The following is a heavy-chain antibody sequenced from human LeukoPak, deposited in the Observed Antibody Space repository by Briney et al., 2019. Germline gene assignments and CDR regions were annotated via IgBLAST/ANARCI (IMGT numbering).Heavy chain of an antibody. J-gene: IGHJ2*01. CDR1: GGSISSSSYY. CDR3: ARDGCIAAAGTCWYFDL. CDR2: IYYSGST. V-gene: IGHV4-39*07. D-gene: IGHD6-13*01. Sequence: SETLSLTCTVSGGSISSSSYYWGWIRQPPGKGLEWIGSIYYSGSTYYNPSLKSRVTISVDTSKNQFSLKLSSVTAADTAVYYCARDGCIAAAGTCWYFDLWGRGTLVTVSS.